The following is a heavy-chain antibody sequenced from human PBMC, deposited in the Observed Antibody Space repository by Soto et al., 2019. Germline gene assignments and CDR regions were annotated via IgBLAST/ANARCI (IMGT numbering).Heavy chain of an antibody. CDR3: ARGPGYSGYDLSSDWYFDL. D-gene: IGHD5-12*01. CDR1: GGTFSSYA. CDR2: IIPIFGTA. J-gene: IGHJ2*01. V-gene: IGHV1-69*12. Sequence: QVQLVQSGAEVKKPGSSVKVSCKASGGTFSSYAISWVRQAPGQGLEWMGGIIPIFGTANYAQKFQGRVTITADESTSTAYMELSSLISEDTAVYYCARGPGYSGYDLSSDWYFDLWCRGTLVTVSS.